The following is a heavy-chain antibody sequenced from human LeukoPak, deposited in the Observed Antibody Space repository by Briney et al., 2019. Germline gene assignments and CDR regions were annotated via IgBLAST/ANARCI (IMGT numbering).Heavy chain of an antibody. J-gene: IGHJ3*02. V-gene: IGHV4-39*07. CDR2: IYYSGST. D-gene: IGHD4-17*01. CDR1: GGSISSSSYY. Sequence: SETLSLTCTVSGGSISSSSYYWGWIRQPPGKGLEWIGSIYYSGSTYYNPSLKSRVTISVDTSKNQFSLKLSSVTAADTAVYYCARGRFDYAAAFDIWGQGTMVTVSS. CDR3: ARGRFDYAAAFDI.